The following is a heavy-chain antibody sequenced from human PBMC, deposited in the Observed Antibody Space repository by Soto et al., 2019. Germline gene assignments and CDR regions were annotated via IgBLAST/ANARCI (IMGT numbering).Heavy chain of an antibody. V-gene: IGHV4-59*01. D-gene: IGHD1-26*01. CDR3: ATSAIVGATKDY. CDR1: GGSISSYY. Sequence: PSETLSLTCTVSGGSISSYYWSWIRQPPGKGLEWIGYIYYSGSTNYNPSLKSRVTISVDTSKNQFSLKLSSVTAADTAVYYCATSAIVGATKDYWGQGTLVTVSS. J-gene: IGHJ4*02. CDR2: IYYSGST.